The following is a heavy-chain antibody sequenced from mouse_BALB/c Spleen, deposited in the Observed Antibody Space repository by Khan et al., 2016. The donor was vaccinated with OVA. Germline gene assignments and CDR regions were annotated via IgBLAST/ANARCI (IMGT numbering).Heavy chain of an antibody. D-gene: IGHD1-1*01. CDR1: GFTFSSSG. V-gene: IGHV5-6*02. J-gene: IGHJ3*01. CDR2: ISSGGSYT. CDR3: ARQGYYGSRPWFAY. Sequence: EVKLVESGGDLVKPGGSLKLSCAASGFTFSSSGMSWVRQTPDKRLEWVATISSGGSYTYYPDSVKGRFTISRDNAKNTLSLQMSSLKSEDTAMYYCARQGYYGSRPWFAYWGQGTLVTVSA.